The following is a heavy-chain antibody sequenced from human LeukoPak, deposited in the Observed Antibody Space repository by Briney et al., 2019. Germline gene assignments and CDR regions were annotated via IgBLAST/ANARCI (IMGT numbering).Heavy chain of an antibody. CDR2: IIPIFGTA. D-gene: IGHD1-26*01. CDR3: ARGEGDWFDP. CDR1: GGTFSSYA. Sequence: GASVKVSCTASGGTFSSYAISWVRQAPGQGLEWMGGIIPIFGTANYAQKFQGRVTITTDESTSTAYMELSSLRSEDTAVYYCARGEGDWFDPWGQGTLVTVSS. J-gene: IGHJ5*02. V-gene: IGHV1-69*05.